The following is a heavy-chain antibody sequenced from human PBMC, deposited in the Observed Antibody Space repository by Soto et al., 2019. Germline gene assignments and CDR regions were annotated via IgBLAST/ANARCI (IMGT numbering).Heavy chain of an antibody. J-gene: IGHJ6*03. Sequence: ASVKVSCKASGYTFTSYDINWVRQATGQGLERMGWMNPNSGNTGYAQKFQGRVTMTRNTSISTAYMELSSLRSEDTAVYYCARGGMDYYYMDVWGKGTTVTVSS. CDR2: MNPNSGNT. V-gene: IGHV1-8*01. D-gene: IGHD1-20*01. CDR3: ARGGMDYYYMDV. CDR1: GYTFTSYD.